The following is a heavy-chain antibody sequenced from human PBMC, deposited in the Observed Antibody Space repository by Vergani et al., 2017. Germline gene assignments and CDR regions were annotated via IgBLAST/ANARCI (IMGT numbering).Heavy chain of an antibody. V-gene: IGHV1-69-2*01. J-gene: IGHJ6*02. CDR2: VDPEDGET. Sequence: EVQLVQSGAEVKKPGATLKISCKVSGYTFTDHYMHWVKQAPGTGLEWMGLVDPEDGETIYAEKFKGRVTIAADTSTDTAHLELSSLRSEDTAVYYCATPQTVTTGGREVWGQGTTVIVSS. CDR3: ATPQTVTTGGREV. D-gene: IGHD4-17*01. CDR1: GYTFTDHY.